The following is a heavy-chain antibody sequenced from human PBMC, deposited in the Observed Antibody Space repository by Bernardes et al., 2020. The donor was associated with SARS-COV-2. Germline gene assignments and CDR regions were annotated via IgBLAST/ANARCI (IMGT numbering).Heavy chain of an antibody. D-gene: IGHD6-6*01. V-gene: IGHV3-23*01. CDR1: GFTFSSYA. CDR3: AKGGAARYEYNWFDP. Sequence: GGSLRLSCAASGFTFSSYAMSWVRQAPGKGLEWVSTISGSGLTTYYADSVKGRFTISRDNSKNTLYLQMNSLRAEDTAVYYCAKGGAARYEYNWFDPWGQGTLVTVSS. CDR2: ISGSGLTT. J-gene: IGHJ5*02.